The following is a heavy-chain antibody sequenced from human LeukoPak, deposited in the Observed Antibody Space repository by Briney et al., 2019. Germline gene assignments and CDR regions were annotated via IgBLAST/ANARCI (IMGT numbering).Heavy chain of an antibody. CDR2: ISGTGDST. CDR3: ARDFRPQYCSSSTCYEDH. D-gene: IGHD2-2*01. CDR1: GFTLTSYD. Sequence: TGGSLRLSCAASGFTLTSYDMSWVRQAPGKGLEWVSGISGTGDSTYYADSVSGRFTISRDTSKNTLSPQMTTLRGEDTAIYYRARDFRPQYCSSSTCYEDHWGQGTLVTVSS. J-gene: IGHJ4*02. V-gene: IGHV3-23*01.